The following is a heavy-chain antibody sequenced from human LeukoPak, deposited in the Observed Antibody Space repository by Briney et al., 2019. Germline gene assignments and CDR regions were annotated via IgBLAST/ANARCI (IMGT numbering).Heavy chain of an antibody. CDR1: GFTFTKCA. CDR3: ARDPGGYSYGSGDGMDV. CDR2: ITATGDTA. D-gene: IGHD5-18*01. Sequence: LAGGSLRLSCVASGFTFTKCAMSWIRQAPVKGLEWVAIITATGDTAYYADSVNGRFTISRDNSRNTVYMQMDSLRAEDTAVYYCARDPGGYSYGSGDGMDVWGQGTTVTVSS. J-gene: IGHJ6*02. V-gene: IGHV3-23*01.